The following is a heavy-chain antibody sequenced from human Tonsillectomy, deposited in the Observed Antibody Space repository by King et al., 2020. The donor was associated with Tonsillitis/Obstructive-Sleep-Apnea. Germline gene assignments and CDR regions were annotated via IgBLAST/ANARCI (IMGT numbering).Heavy chain of an antibody. CDR1: GYTFTGYY. CDR3: ARGDYYDGSGSDY. V-gene: IGHV1-2*02. CDR2: INPNSGGT. D-gene: IGHD3-22*01. Sequence: QLVQSGAEVQKPGASVKVSCKASGYTFTGYYIHWVRQAPGQGLEWMGWINPNSGGTNSAQKFQGRVIMTRDTSISTAYMELSRLSSDDTAVYYCARGDYYDGSGSDYWGQGTLVTVSS. J-gene: IGHJ4*02.